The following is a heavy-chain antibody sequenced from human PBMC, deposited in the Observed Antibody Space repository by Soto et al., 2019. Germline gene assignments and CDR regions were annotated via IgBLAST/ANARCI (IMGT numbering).Heavy chain of an antibody. V-gene: IGHV3-33*01. CDR2: IWYDGSNK. Sequence: QVQLVESGGGVVQPGRSLRLSCAASGFTFSSYGMHWVRQAPGKGLEWVAVIWYDGSNKYYADSVKGRFTISRDNSKNTLYLQMNSLRAEDTAVYYCARGSGYYTGRSLFDYWGQGTLVTVSS. CDR3: ARGSGYYTGRSLFDY. J-gene: IGHJ4*02. CDR1: GFTFSSYG. D-gene: IGHD3-3*01.